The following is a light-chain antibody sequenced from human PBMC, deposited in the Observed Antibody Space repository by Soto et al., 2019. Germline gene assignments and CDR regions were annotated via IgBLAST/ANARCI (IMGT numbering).Light chain of an antibody. CDR2: GAS. J-gene: IGKJ1*01. V-gene: IGKV3-15*01. CDR1: QSVSSN. CDR3: QQYNNWPPTWT. Sequence: EIVMTQSPATLSVSPGERATLSCRASQSVSSNLAWYQQKPGQAPRLLIYGASTRATGIPARFSGSGSGTEFTLTISSLQSEDFVVYYCQQYNNWPPTWTFGQGTKV.